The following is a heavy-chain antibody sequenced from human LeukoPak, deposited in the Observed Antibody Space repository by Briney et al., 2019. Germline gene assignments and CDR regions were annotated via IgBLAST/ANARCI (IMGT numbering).Heavy chain of an antibody. CDR2: SHDSGGSA. Sequence: SSETLSLTCTDSGGAISRYFWSWIRQPPGKGLEWIWYSHDSGGSAKYNTSLTSRVTLAVDTSNNQISLKLTSVTAADTAVYYCARQAGGGYNFDNWGQGTLVTVSS. V-gene: IGHV4-59*08. CDR3: ARQAGGGYNFDN. D-gene: IGHD3-22*01. J-gene: IGHJ4*02. CDR1: GGAISRYF.